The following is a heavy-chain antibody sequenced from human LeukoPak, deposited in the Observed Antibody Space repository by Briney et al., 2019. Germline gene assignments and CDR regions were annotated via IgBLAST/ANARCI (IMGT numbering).Heavy chain of an antibody. J-gene: IGHJ3*02. CDR2: IRGDESRK. Sequence: GGSLRLSCAASGFSFSNYWMTWLRQAPGKGLEWVANIRGDESRKYYLDSVTGRFTISRDNAKNSLYLQMNSLRAEDTAVYYCARDANYHVSSDYYDAFDIWGQGTMVTVSS. D-gene: IGHD3-22*01. CDR1: GFSFSNYW. CDR3: ARDANYHVSSDYYDAFDI. V-gene: IGHV3-7*01.